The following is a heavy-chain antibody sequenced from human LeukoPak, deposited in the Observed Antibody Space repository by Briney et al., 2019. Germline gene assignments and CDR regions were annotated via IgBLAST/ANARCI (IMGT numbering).Heavy chain of an antibody. CDR1: GGSISSFY. CDR3: ARAQKGGTTYGWFDK. Sequence: SETLSLTCTVSGGSISSFYWSWIRQSPGKGLEWIGYINYSGTTNYSPSLKSRATISVDTPNNQFSLRLSSVTAADTAVYYCARAQKGGTTYGWFDKWGPGTLVTVSS. V-gene: IGHV4-59*01. D-gene: IGHD6-19*01. CDR2: INYSGTT. J-gene: IGHJ4*02.